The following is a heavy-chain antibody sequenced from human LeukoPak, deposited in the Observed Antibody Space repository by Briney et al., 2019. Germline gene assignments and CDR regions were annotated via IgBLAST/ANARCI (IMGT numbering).Heavy chain of an antibody. CDR2: IYYSGST. V-gene: IGHV4-39*07. D-gene: IGHD1-20*01. CDR3: ARELGYNWNPIDY. Sequence: PSETLSLTCAVSGGSISSSSYYWGWIRQPPGKGLEWIGSIYYSGSTYYNPSLKSRVTISVDTSKNQFSLKLSSVTAADTAVYYCARELGYNWNPIDYWGQGTLVTVSS. CDR1: GGSISSSSYY. J-gene: IGHJ4*02.